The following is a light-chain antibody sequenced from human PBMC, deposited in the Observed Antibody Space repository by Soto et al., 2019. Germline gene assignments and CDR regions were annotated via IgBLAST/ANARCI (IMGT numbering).Light chain of an antibody. Sequence: EIVMTQSPAILSVSPGERCTLACRASQNISRKVAWYQQRPGQAPRLLIFGASVRATGVPDRFSGSGSGTDFTLTINSLQSEDSAAYFCQQNNRWPHITFGQGTRVEI. V-gene: IGKV3-15*01. CDR3: QQNNRWPHIT. CDR2: GAS. CDR1: QNISRK. J-gene: IGKJ5*01.